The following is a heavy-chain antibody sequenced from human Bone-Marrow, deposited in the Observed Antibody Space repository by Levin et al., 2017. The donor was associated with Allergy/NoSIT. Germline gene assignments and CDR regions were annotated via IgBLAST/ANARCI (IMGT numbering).Heavy chain of an antibody. CDR1: DDSISSSHW. J-gene: IGHJ5*02. Sequence: SETLSLTCGVSDDSISSSHWWTWVRQPPGKGLEWIGEIYHSGSTNYNPSLKSRVTISVEKSKNQFSRKLSSVTAADTAVYYCARRNVLAPGEEWFDPWGQGTLVTVSS. CDR2: IYHSGST. CDR3: ARRNVLAPGEEWFDP. D-gene: IGHD7-27*01. V-gene: IGHV4-4*02.